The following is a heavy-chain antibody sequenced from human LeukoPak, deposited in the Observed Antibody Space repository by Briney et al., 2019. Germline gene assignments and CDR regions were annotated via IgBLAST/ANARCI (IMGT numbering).Heavy chain of an antibody. CDR1: GYTFTSYD. Sequence: VASVKVSCKASGYTFTSYDINWVRQATGQGLEWMGWMNPNSGNTGYAQKFQGRVTITRNTSISTAYMELSSLRSEDTAVYYCARSIKAKWPWHYYYYYMDVWGKGTTVTVSS. CDR2: MNPNSGNT. V-gene: IGHV1-8*03. J-gene: IGHJ6*03. CDR3: ARSIKAKWPWHYYYYYMDV. D-gene: IGHD5-12*01.